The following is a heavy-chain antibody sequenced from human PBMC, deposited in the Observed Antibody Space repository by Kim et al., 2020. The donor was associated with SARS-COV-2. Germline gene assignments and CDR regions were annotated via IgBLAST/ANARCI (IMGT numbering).Heavy chain of an antibody. J-gene: IGHJ4*02. CDR1: GGSSSSTTSF. V-gene: IGHV4-39*01. CDR2: IYYSGST. D-gene: IGHD3-10*01. CDR3: ASEGYLAGILDY. Sequence: ETLSLTCTVPGGSSSSTTSFWGWLRPPPNKGLEWIGHIYYSGSTHYNPSLKSRVTISIDTSKKQFSPRLRPVTAADTAVYYCASEGYLAGILDYWGQG.